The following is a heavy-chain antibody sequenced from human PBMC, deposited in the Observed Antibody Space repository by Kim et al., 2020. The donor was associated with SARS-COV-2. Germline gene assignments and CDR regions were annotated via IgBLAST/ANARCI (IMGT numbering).Heavy chain of an antibody. D-gene: IGHD4-17*01. J-gene: IGHJ3*02. CDR3: ARYDYGDSDAFDI. Sequence: YNPSLKSRVTISVDKSKNQFSLKLSSVTAADTAVYYCARYDYGDSDAFDIWGQGTMVTVSS. V-gene: IGHV4-4*02.